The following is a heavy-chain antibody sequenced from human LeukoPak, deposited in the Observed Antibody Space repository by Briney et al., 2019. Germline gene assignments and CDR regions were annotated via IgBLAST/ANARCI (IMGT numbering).Heavy chain of an antibody. Sequence: GGSLRLSCAASGFTFSSYSMNWVRQAPGKGLEWVSSISSSSSYIYYADSVKGRFTISRDNAKNSLYLQTNSLRAEDTAVYYCARDTNHYYYYYGMDVWGKGTTVTVSS. J-gene: IGHJ6*04. D-gene: IGHD2-8*01. V-gene: IGHV3-21*01. CDR3: ARDTNHYYYYYGMDV. CDR1: GFTFSSYS. CDR2: ISSSSSYI.